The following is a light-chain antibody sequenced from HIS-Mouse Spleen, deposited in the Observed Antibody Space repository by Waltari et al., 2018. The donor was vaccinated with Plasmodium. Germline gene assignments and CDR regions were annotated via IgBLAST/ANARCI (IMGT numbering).Light chain of an antibody. Sequence: SELTQDPAVSVALGQTVRITCHGDSTRRYYASWYQQKPGQAPVLVIYGKNNRPSGIQDRFSGSSSRDTASLTVTGGRAEDEADYDCDSRDSSGNHQVFGGGTKLTVL. V-gene: IGLV3-19*01. CDR2: GKN. CDR1: STRRYY. CDR3: DSRDSSGNHQV. J-gene: IGLJ3*02.